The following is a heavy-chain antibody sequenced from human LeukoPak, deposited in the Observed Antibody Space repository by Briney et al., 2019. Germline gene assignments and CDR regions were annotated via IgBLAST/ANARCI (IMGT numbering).Heavy chain of an antibody. J-gene: IGHJ5*02. D-gene: IGHD4-11*01. CDR1: GYTLTSYY. CDR3: ARVGDYSPRGWFDP. V-gene: IGHV1-46*01. Sequence: GASVKVSCKASGYTLTSYYIHWVRRAPGQGLEWMGIINPSGGSTTYAQKFQGRVTMTGDMSTRTLYMELSSLRSEDTAFYYCARVGDYSPRGWFDPWGQGTLVTVSS. CDR2: INPSGGST.